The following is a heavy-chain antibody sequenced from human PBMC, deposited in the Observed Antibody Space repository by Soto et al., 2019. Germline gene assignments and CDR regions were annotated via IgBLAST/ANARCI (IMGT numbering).Heavy chain of an antibody. CDR3: ARDWGVTMVRGVIAPKYYYGMDV. V-gene: IGHV1-69*13. D-gene: IGHD3-10*01. J-gene: IGHJ6*02. Sequence: GASVKVSCKASGGTFSSYAISWVRQAPGQGLEWMGGIIPIFGTANYAQKFQGRVTITADESTSTAYMEPSSLRSEDTAVYYCARDWGVTMVRGVIAPKYYYGMDVWGQGTTVTVSS. CDR2: IIPIFGTA. CDR1: GGTFSSYA.